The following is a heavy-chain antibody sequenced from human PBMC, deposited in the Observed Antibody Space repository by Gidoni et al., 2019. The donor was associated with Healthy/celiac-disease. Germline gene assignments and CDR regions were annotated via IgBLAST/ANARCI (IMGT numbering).Heavy chain of an antibody. D-gene: IGHD4-17*01. CDR3: AREDYGGNHP. J-gene: IGHJ5*02. V-gene: IGHV6-1*01. CDR2: TYYRSKLYN. Sequence: QVQLQQSGPGLVKPSQTLSLTCAISGNRVSSNSAAWTWIRQSPSKGLEWLGRTYYRSKLYNDYAVSGKSRITNNPDTSKNQFSLQLNSVTPEDTAVYYCAREDYGGNHPWGQGTLVTVSS. CDR1: GNRVSSNSAA.